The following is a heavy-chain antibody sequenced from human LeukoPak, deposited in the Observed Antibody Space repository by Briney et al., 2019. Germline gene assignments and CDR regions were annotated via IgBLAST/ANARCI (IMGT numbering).Heavy chain of an antibody. V-gene: IGHV3-30-3*01. CDR1: GFSFSSFA. J-gene: IGHJ4*02. Sequence: GGSLRLSCAASGFSFSSFAMHWVRQAPGKGLEWVALISHDGSNKYYADSVKGRFTISRDNAKNSLYLQMNSLRAEDTAVYYCARDRPLGASDFDYWGQGTLVTVSS. CDR3: ARDRPLGASDFDY. D-gene: IGHD1-26*01. CDR2: ISHDGSNK.